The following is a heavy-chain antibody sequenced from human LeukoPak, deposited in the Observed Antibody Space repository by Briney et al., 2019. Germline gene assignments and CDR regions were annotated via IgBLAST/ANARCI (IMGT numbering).Heavy chain of an antibody. D-gene: IGHD6-19*01. CDR3: ARPAVAGTFDY. V-gene: IGHV3-21*01. Sequence: GGSLRLSCAASGFTFSSYSMNRVRQAPGKGLEWVSSISSSSSYIYYADSVKGRFTISRDNAKNSLYLQMNSLRAEDTAVYYCARPAVAGTFDYWGQGTLVTVSS. CDR1: GFTFSSYS. CDR2: ISSSSSYI. J-gene: IGHJ4*02.